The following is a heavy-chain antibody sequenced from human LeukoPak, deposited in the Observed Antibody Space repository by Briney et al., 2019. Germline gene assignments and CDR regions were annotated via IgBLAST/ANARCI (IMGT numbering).Heavy chain of an antibody. CDR3: GRVVVITKDIDY. CDR1: GVSCSGYY. Sequence: SETLSRKCSVYGVSCSGYYWGWLGPAPGHELKGSGEINRSGSANYNPSLHSVATISVDTSRNEFSLQMSAVTDASTALYYCGRVVVITKDIDYWGQGTLVTVYS. J-gene: IGHJ4*02. V-gene: IGHV4-34*01. D-gene: IGHD3-22*01. CDR2: INRSGSA.